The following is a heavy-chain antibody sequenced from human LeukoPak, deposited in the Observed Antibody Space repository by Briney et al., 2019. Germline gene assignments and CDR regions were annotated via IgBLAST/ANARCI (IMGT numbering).Heavy chain of an antibody. Sequence: SETLSLTCVVYGGAFSGYYWSWIRQPPGKGLEWIGEINHRGSTNYNPSLKSRVSISVDTSKNQFSLKLSSVTAADTAVYYCARATSGWSSIFDYWGQGTLVTVSS. CDR2: INHRGST. V-gene: IGHV4-34*01. J-gene: IGHJ4*02. CDR3: ARATSGWSSIFDY. D-gene: IGHD2-15*01. CDR1: GGAFSGYY.